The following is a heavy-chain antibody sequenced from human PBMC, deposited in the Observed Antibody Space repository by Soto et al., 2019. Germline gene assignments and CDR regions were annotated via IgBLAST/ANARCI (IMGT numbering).Heavy chain of an antibody. CDR3: ATHSARNWFDP. D-gene: IGHD6-6*01. V-gene: IGHV4-39*01. Sequence: SETLSLTCIVSGGSISSSSYYWGWIRHPAGKGMEWSGGIYCSESTYYYPSLKTRVTISVATSKTQFFLKLSSVTAADTAVCYWATHSARNWFDPWGQGTLVTVSS. J-gene: IGHJ5*02. CDR2: IYCSEST. CDR1: GGSISSSSYY.